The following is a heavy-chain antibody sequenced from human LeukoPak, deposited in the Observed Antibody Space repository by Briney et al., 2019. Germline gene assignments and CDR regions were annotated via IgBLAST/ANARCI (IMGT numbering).Heavy chain of an antibody. CDR1: GFTFDDYA. CDR3: AKNRYDSGSLGLFES. CDR2: INWNGGSI. J-gene: IGHJ5*01. V-gene: IGHV3-9*01. Sequence: GRSLRLSCVGSGFTFDDYAMHWVRQGPGKGLEWVSGINWNGGSIGYADSVKGRFTIARDNAKNCLYLQMNNLRVEDTAFYYCAKNRYDSGSLGLFESWGQGTLVTVSS. D-gene: IGHD6-19*01.